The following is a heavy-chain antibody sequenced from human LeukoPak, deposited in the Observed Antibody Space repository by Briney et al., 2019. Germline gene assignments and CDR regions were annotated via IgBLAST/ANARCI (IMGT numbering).Heavy chain of an antibody. CDR1: GGSISSYY. CDR3: ARVGGYYDSSGYFDY. V-gene: IGHV4-4*07. CDR2: IYTSGST. J-gene: IGHJ4*02. D-gene: IGHD3-22*01. Sequence: SETLSLTCTVSGGSISSYYWSWIRQPSGKGLELIGRIYTSGSTNYNPSLKSRVTMSVDTSKNQFSLKLSSVTAADTAVYYCARVGGYYDSSGYFDYWGQGTLVTVSS.